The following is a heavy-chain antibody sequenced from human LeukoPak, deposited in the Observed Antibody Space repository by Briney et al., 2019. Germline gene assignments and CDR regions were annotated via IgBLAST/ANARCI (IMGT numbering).Heavy chain of an antibody. Sequence: SETLSLTCTVSGGSVSSGRSCWSWIRQPPGKGLEWIGYISYSGGTNYNPSLESRVTISVDTSKNQFSLKLSSVTAADTAVYYCAREVGANNWFDPWGQGTRVTVSA. J-gene: IGHJ5*02. V-gene: IGHV4-61*01. CDR3: AREVGANNWFDP. CDR2: ISYSGGT. D-gene: IGHD1-26*01. CDR1: GGSVSSGRSC.